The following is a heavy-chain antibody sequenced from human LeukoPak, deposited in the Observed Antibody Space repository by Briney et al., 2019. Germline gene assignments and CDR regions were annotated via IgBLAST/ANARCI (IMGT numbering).Heavy chain of an antibody. CDR2: INHSGST. V-gene: IGHV4-34*01. CDR1: GGSFSGYY. J-gene: IGHJ4*02. Sequence: PSETLSLTCAVCGGSFSGYYWSWIRQPPGKGLEWIGEINHSGSTNYNPSLKSRVTISVDTSKNQFSLKLSSVTAADTAVYYCARVYYYGSGNQDYFDYWGQGTLVTVSS. D-gene: IGHD3-10*01. CDR3: ARVYYYGSGNQDYFDY.